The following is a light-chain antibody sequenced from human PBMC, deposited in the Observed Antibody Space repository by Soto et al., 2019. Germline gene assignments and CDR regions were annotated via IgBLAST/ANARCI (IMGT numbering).Light chain of an antibody. CDR3: CSYAGRDNYVL. V-gene: IGLV2-23*01. CDR2: EGT. J-gene: IGLJ2*01. CDR1: STNIGSSSL. Sequence: QSALTQPASVSGSPGQSITISCTGSSTNIGSSSLVSWYQQHPGKAPKLMIYEGTKRPSGLSDRFSGSKSGNTASLTISGLQAEDEADYFCCSYAGRDNYVLFGGGTKLTVL.